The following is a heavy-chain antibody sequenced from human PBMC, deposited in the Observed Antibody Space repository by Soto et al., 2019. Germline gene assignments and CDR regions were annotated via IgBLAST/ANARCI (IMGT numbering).Heavy chain of an antibody. J-gene: IGHJ4*02. V-gene: IGHV4-59*08. D-gene: IGHD3-9*01. Sequence: PSETLSLTCTVGSISTYYWNWIRQPPGKGLEWIGYIYYMGRTNYNSSLKSRVTMSIDTSKNTLYLQMDSLRTEDTAIYYCAGRLTTAASLDYWGRGTLVTVSS. CDR2: IYYMGRT. CDR1: GSISTYY. CDR3: AGRLTTAASLDY.